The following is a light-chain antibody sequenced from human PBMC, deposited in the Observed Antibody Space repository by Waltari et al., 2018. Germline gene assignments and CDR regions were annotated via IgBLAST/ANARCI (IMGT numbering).Light chain of an antibody. CDR1: QSLSNGY. CDR3: HQYQRSPT. J-gene: IGKJ1*01. CDR2: GSS. V-gene: IGKV3-20*01. Sequence: VLTQSPGTLSLSPWERATLSGRSSQSLSNGYLAWYQHRPGQAPRLLIHGSSHRATDIPDRLSGSGSGTDFSLTISSLDPEDFAVYYWHQYQRSPTFGHGTKV.